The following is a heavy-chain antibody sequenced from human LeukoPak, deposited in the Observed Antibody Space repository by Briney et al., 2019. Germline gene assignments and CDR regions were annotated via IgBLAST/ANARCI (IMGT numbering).Heavy chain of an antibody. CDR2: IYYSGST. CDR1: GGSISSSSYY. Sequence: SETLSLTCTVSGGSISSSSYYWGWIRQPPGKGLEWIGSIYYSGSTYYNPSLKSRVTISVDTSKNQFSLKLSSVTAADTAVYYCARGSVWGGPIDYWGQGTLVTISS. V-gene: IGHV4-39*07. D-gene: IGHD1-26*01. CDR3: ARGSVWGGPIDY. J-gene: IGHJ4*02.